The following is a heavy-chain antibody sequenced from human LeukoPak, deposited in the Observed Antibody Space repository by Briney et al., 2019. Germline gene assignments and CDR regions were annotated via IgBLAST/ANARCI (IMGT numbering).Heavy chain of an antibody. J-gene: IGHJ6*02. CDR1: GGSISSGGYY. Sequence: SETLSLTCTVSGGSISSGGYYWSWIRQPPGKGLEWIGEINHSGSTNYNPSLKSRVTISVDTSKNQFSLKLSSVTAADTAVYYCARVAVRGVIDYYYYGMDVWGQGTTVTVSS. D-gene: IGHD3-10*01. CDR3: ARVAVRGVIDYYYYGMDV. CDR2: INHSGST. V-gene: IGHV4-39*07.